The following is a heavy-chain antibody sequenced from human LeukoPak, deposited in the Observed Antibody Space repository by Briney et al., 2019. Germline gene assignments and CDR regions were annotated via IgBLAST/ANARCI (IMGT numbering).Heavy chain of an antibody. CDR1: GFTFSSYG. D-gene: IGHD2-21*02. J-gene: IGHJ4*02. V-gene: IGHV3-30*18. CDR3: AKDTRCGGDCYSVGNY. CDR2: ISYDGSNK. Sequence: PGGSLRLSCAASGFTFSSYGMHWVRQAPGKGLEWVAVISYDGSNKYYTDSVKGRFTISRDNSKNTLYLQLNSLKPEDTAVYYCAKDTRCGGDCYSVGNYWGQGTLVTVSS.